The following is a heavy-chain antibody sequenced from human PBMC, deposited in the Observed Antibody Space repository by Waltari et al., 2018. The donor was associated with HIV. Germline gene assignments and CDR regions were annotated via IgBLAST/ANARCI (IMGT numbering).Heavy chain of an antibody. CDR3: ARDGSSYYGLDY. D-gene: IGHD1-26*01. Sequence: EVQVVESGGGLVQPGGSLRLSCSASGFTLSTHEMNWVRQAPGKGLEWVSYISSSGSTIYYADSVKGRFTISRDNAKNSLYLQMNSMRAEDTAVYFCARDGSSYYGLDYWGRGTLVTVSS. V-gene: IGHV3-48*03. J-gene: IGHJ4*02. CDR2: ISSSGSTI. CDR1: GFTLSTHE.